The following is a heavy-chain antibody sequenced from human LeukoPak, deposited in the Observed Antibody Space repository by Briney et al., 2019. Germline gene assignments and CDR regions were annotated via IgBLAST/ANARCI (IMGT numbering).Heavy chain of an antibody. J-gene: IGHJ6*02. CDR3: ARQRRPTGYYYYGMDV. V-gene: IGHV4-59*08. CDR2: IYYTGIT. CDR1: GGSISSYY. Sequence: SETLSLTCTVSGGSISSYYWSWIRQPPGKGLEWIGYIYYTGITNYNPSLKSRVTISVDTSKNQFSLKLSSVTAADTAVYYCARQRRPTGYYYYGMDVWGQGTTVTVSS. D-gene: IGHD4-11*01.